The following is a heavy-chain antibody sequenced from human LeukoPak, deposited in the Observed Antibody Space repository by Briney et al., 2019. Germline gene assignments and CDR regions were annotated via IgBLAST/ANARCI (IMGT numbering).Heavy chain of an antibody. CDR1: GGSFSGYY. D-gene: IGHD2-2*01. CDR2: INHSGST. V-gene: IGHV4-34*01. J-gene: IGHJ4*02. CDR3: ARGFGGDCSSTSCYVDFDY. Sequence: SETLSLTCAVYGGSFSGYYWSWIRPPPGKGLEWIGEINHSGSTNYNPSLKSRVTISVDTSKNQFSLKLSSVTAADTAVYYCARGFGGDCSSTSCYVDFDYWGQGTLVTVSS.